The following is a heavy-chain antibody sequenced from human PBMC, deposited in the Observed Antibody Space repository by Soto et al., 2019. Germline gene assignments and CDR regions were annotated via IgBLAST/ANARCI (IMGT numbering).Heavy chain of an antibody. J-gene: IGHJ3*02. CDR1: RFTFSGYW. CDR3: ARGARI. Sequence: EVQLVESGGDLVQPGGSLRLSCADSRFTFSGYWMYWVRQAPGKGLEWVANIKEDGSEKNYVDSVRGRFTISRDNAKNSLYLQMNSLRAEDTAVYYCARGARIWGQGPMVTVSS. CDR2: IKEDGSEK. V-gene: IGHV3-7*01.